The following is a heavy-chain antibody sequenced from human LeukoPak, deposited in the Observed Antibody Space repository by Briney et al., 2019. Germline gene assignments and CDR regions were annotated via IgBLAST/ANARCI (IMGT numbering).Heavy chain of an antibody. J-gene: IGHJ4*02. CDR1: GGSISSGDYY. CDR3: AREIADCSGGSCHSSSFDY. CDR2: IYYSGST. V-gene: IGHV4-30-4*01. Sequence: SETLSLTCTVSGGSISSGDYYWSWIRQPPGKGLEWIGYIYYSGSTYYNPSLKSRVTISVDTSKNQFSLKLSSVTAADTAVYYCAREIADCSGGSCHSSSFDYWGQGTLVTVSS. D-gene: IGHD2-15*01.